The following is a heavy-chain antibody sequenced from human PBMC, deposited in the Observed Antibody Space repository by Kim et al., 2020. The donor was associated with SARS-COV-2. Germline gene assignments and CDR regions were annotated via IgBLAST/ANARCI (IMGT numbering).Heavy chain of an antibody. V-gene: IGHV4-34*01. J-gene: IGHJ4*02. Sequence: SETLSLTCAVYGGSFSGYYWSWIRQPPGKGLEWIGEINHSGSTNYNPSLKSRVTISVDTSKNQFSLKLSSVTAADTAVYYCARGVAAADRGWFDYWGQGTLVTVSS. D-gene: IGHD6-13*01. CDR3: ARGVAAADRGWFDY. CDR1: GGSFSGYY. CDR2: INHSGST.